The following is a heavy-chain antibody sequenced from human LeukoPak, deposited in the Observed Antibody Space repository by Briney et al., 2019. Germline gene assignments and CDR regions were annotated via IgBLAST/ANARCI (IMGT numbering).Heavy chain of an antibody. Sequence: GRSLRLPCAASGFTFDDYAMHWVRQAPGKGLEWVSGISWNSGSIGYADSVKGRFTISRDNAKNSLYLQMNSLRAEDTALYYCAKDTNYYYDSSGYPDYWGQGTLVTVSS. D-gene: IGHD3-22*01. V-gene: IGHV3-9*01. CDR3: AKDTNYYYDSSGYPDY. CDR2: ISWNSGSI. J-gene: IGHJ4*02. CDR1: GFTFDDYA.